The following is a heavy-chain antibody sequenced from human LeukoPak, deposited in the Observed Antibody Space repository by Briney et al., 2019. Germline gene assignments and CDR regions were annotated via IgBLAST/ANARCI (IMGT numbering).Heavy chain of an antibody. D-gene: IGHD1-14*01. CDR3: ARRMRDYRTWDY. J-gene: IGHJ4*02. CDR2: IYPGDSDT. CDR1: GYSFTNYW. Sequence: GESLKISCKGSGYSFTNYWIGWARQMPGKGLEWMGIIYPGDSDTKYSPSFQGQVTISADMSITTAYLQWSSLKASDTAIYYCARRMRDYRTWDYWGQGTPVTVSS. V-gene: IGHV5-51*01.